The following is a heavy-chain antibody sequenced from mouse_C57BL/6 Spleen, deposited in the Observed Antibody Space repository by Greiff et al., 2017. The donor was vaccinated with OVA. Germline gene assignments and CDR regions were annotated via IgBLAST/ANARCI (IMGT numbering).Heavy chain of an antibody. CDR2: IYPRSGNT. D-gene: IGHD1-1*01. V-gene: IGHV1-81*01. Sequence: QVQLQQSGAELARPGASVKLSCKASGYTFTSYGISWVKQRTGQGLEWIGEIYPRSGNTYYNEKFKGKATLTADKSSSTAYMALRSLTSEDSAVYFCARPSLTTVVATRYFDVWGTGTTVTVSS. CDR3: ARPSLTTVVATRYFDV. CDR1: GYTFTSYG. J-gene: IGHJ1*03.